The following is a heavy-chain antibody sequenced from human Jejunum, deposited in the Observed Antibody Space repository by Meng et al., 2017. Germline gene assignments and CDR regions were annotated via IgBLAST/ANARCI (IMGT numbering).Heavy chain of an antibody. D-gene: IGHD3-22*01. CDR3: TSLSYSESSGYYTGY. CDR1: GFTFSGTA. CDR2: IHTKARDYAT. V-gene: IGHV3-73*01. J-gene: IGHJ4*02. Sequence: GSLRLSCAASGFTFSGTAMHWVRQASGRGLEWVGRIHTKARDYATAYSATVKGRFIISRDDSENRSYLQMNDLKSEDTAVYYCTSLSYSESSGYYTGYWGQGTVVTVSS.